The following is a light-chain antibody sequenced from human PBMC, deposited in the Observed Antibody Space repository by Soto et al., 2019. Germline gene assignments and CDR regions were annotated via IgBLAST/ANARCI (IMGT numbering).Light chain of an antibody. V-gene: IGKV3-11*01. CDR1: QSVSGF. J-gene: IGKJ4*01. CDR3: QHRSDWPT. Sequence: EIVMTQSPASLSLSPGERVTLSWRASQSVSGFLAWYQQKPGQAPRLLIYDASNRATGIPARFSGSGSGTDFTLTISSLEPEDSAVYYCQHRSDWPTFGGGTKVEI. CDR2: DAS.